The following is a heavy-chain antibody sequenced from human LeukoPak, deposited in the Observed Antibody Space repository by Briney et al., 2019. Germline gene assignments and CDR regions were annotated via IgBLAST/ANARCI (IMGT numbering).Heavy chain of an antibody. V-gene: IGHV3-48*03. CDR2: ISSSGSTI. CDR1: GFTFSSYE. D-gene: IGHD4-23*01. J-gene: IGHJ4*02. Sequence: GGSLRLSCAASGFTFSSYEMNWVRQAPGKGLEWVSYISSSGSTIYYADSVKGRFTISRDNAKNSLYLQMNSLRAEDTAVYYRARDYAVYGGNSNPYFDYWGQGTLVTVSS. CDR3: ARDYAVYGGNSNPYFDY.